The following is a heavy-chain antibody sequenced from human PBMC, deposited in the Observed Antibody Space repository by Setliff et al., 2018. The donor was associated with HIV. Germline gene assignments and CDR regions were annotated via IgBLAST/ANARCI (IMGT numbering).Heavy chain of an antibody. CDR2: ISAYNGNT. CDR3: ARPRLYSNALEY. CDR1: GYTFTSYG. J-gene: IGHJ4*02. Sequence: SVKVSCKASGYTFTSYGISWVRQAPGQGLGWMGWISAYNGNTNYAQKLQGRVTMTTDTSTSTAYMELRSLRPEDTAVYYCARPRLYSNALEYWGQGTLVTVSS. D-gene: IGHD6-13*01. V-gene: IGHV1-18*01.